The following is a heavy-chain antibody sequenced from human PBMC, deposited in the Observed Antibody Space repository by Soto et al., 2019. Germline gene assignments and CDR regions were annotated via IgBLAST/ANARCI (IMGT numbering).Heavy chain of an antibody. J-gene: IGHJ4*02. V-gene: IGHV3-7*01. CDR1: GFPCSTYW. CDR2: INQDGSEK. CDR3: SRSLNS. Sequence: SLRLSCASSGFPCSTYWMDWVRQTPVKGLEWVANINQDGSEKNYVDSVKGRFTIYRDNAKNSLYLQMSSLTAEDSALYYCSRSLNSWGQGTLVTVSS.